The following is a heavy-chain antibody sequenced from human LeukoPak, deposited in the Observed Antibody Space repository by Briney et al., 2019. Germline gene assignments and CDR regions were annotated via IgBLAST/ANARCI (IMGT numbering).Heavy chain of an antibody. CDR1: GGSISSGSYY. D-gene: IGHD3-10*01. CDR3: ARRHMVRGYYFDY. V-gene: IGHV4-61*02. Sequence: SETLSLTCTVSGGSISSGSYYWSWIRQPAGKGLEWIGRIYTSGSTNYNPSLKSRVTISVDTSKNQFSLKLTSVTAADTAVYYCARRHMVRGYYFDYWGQGTLVTVSS. CDR2: IYTSGST. J-gene: IGHJ4*02.